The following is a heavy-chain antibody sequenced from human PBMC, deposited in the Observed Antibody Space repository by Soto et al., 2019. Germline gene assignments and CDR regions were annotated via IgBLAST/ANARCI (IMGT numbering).Heavy chain of an antibody. CDR3: AKSRGYSYGYWFDP. D-gene: IGHD5-18*01. V-gene: IGHV4-34*01. CDR1: GGSFTGNY. J-gene: IGHJ5*02. Sequence: SETLSLTCAVSGGSFTGNYWSWIRQPPGKGLEWIGEINHSGSTNYNTSLKSRVTISLDLSKNKFSLKLTSVTAADTAVYYCAKSRGYSYGYWFDPWGKGTLVS. CDR2: INHSGST.